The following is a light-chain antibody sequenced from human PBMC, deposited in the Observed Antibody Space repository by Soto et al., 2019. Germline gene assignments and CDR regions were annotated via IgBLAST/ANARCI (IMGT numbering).Light chain of an antibody. CDR3: QHSGT. CDR2: KAS. V-gene: IGKV1-5*03. J-gene: IGKJ1*01. Sequence: DIEMTQSPSTLSTSVGDRVTITCRASQSIGTLLAWYQQKPGKAPKLLIYKASTVKTGVPSRFSGSGSGTEFTLSISGLQPDDFATYYCQHSGTFGQGTKVEIK. CDR1: QSIGTL.